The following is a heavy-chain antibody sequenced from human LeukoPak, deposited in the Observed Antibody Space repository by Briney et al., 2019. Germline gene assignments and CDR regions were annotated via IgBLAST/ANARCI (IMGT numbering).Heavy chain of an antibody. D-gene: IGHD6-13*01. CDR3: ARRKGIAAAVPFDY. CDR1: GGSISNYY. V-gene: IGHV4-59*12. CDR2: IYYSGTT. J-gene: IGHJ4*02. Sequence: SETLSLTCTVPGGSISNYYWSWIRQPPGKGLEWIGYIYYSGTTNYNPSLKSRVTISVDTSKNQFSLKLSSVTAADTAVYYCARRKGIAAAVPFDYWGQGTLVTVSS.